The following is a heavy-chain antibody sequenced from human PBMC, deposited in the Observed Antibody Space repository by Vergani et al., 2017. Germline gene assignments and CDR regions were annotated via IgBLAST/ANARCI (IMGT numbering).Heavy chain of an antibody. J-gene: IGHJ4*02. Sequence: QLQLQESGPGLVKPSETLSLTCTVSGGSISSSSYYWGWIRQPPGKGLEWIGSIYYSGSTYYNPSLKSRVTIAVDTSKNQVSLKLSSVTAADTVVYYCASLLRYPKGYFDYWGQGTLVTVSS. CDR2: IYYSGST. V-gene: IGHV4-39*01. CDR1: GGSISSSSYY. D-gene: IGHD3-9*01. CDR3: ASLLRYPKGYFDY.